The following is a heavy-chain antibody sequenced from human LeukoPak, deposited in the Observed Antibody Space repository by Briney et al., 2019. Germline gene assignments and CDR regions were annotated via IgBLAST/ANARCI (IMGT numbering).Heavy chain of an antibody. Sequence: ASVKVSCKVSGYTLTELSMHWVRQAPGKGLEWMGDFDPEDGETIYAQKFQGRVTMTEDTSTDTAYMELSSLRSEDTAVYYCATVGRSIVVPTYYYYGMDVWGQGTTVTVSS. J-gene: IGHJ6*02. CDR2: FDPEDGET. CDR3: ATVGRSIVVPTYYYYGMDV. V-gene: IGHV1-24*01. D-gene: IGHD3-22*01. CDR1: GYTLTELS.